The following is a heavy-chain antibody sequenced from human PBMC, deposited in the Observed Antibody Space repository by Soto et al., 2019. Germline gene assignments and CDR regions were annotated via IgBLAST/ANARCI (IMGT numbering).Heavy chain of an antibody. J-gene: IGHJ6*02. Sequence: ETLSLTCTVSGGSISSYYWSWIRQPAGKGLEWIGRIYTSGSTNYNPSLKSRVTMSVDTSKNQFSLKLSSVTAADTAVYYCARDSGYDFWSGSLYGMDVWGQGTTVTVSS. CDR1: GGSISSYY. D-gene: IGHD3-3*01. CDR2: IYTSGST. V-gene: IGHV4-4*07. CDR3: ARDSGYDFWSGSLYGMDV.